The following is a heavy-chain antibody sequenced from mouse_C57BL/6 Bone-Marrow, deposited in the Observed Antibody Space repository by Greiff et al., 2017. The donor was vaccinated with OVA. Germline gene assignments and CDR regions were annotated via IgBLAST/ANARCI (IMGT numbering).Heavy chain of an antibody. V-gene: IGHV1-4*01. J-gene: IGHJ3*01. CDR1: ASHSTLYT. CDR2: INPSSGYT. CDR3: ARGLWIAY. Sequence: VQVVESGAELARPGASVKMSRKASASHSTLYTMHWVKQRPGQGLEWIGYINPSSGYTKYNQKFKDKATLTADKSSSTAYMQLRSLTSEDSAVYDGARGLWIAYWGQGTLVTVSA.